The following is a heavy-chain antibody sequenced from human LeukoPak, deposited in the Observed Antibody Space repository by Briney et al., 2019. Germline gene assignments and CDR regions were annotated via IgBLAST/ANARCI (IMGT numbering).Heavy chain of an antibody. J-gene: IGHJ4*02. CDR3: AREGEQLGPFDY. CDR1: GFTVSSNY. D-gene: IGHD3-16*01. Sequence: GGSLRLSCAASGFTVSSNYMSWVRQAPGKGLEWVSVIYSGGSTYYADSVKGRFTISRDDSKNTLYLQMNSLRAEDTAVYYCAREGEQLGPFDYWGQGTLVTVSS. V-gene: IGHV3-53*01. CDR2: IYSGGST.